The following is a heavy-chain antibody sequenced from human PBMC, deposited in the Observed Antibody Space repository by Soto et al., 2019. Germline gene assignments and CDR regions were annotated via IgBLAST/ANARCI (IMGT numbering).Heavy chain of an antibody. V-gene: IGHV3-15*01. CDR1: GFTFSSAW. J-gene: IGHJ4*02. CDR2: VKSKTAGGTT. CDR3: TTDDPLNKN. Sequence: SWSSLRLSCPASGFTFSSAWMSWVRQAPGKGLEWVGRVKSKTAGGTTDYAAPVKGRFAISRDDSKDTLYLQMNSLKIEDTAVFYCTTDDPLNKNRGQGTLVTVSS.